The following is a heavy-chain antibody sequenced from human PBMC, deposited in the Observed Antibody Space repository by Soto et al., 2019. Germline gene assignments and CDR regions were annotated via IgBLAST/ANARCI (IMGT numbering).Heavy chain of an antibody. CDR1: GHSISSYY. Sequence: SETLALTCTISGHSISSYYWSWIRQPPGKGLEWIGYIYYSGSTNYNPSLKSRVTISVDTSKNQFSLKLSSVTAADTAVYYCAREGYGDSYWGQGTLVTVS. CDR3: AREGYGDSY. V-gene: IGHV4-59*01. D-gene: IGHD4-17*01. J-gene: IGHJ4*02. CDR2: IYYSGST.